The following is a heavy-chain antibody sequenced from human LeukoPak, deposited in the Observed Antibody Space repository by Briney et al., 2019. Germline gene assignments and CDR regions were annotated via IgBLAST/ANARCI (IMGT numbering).Heavy chain of an antibody. CDR3: ARESIERWQIGY. CDR1: GFTFSSYN. V-gene: IGHV3-21*01. D-gene: IGHD6-19*01. CDR2: ISSSSSYI. Sequence: PGGSLRLSCAASGFTFSSYNMNWVRQAPGKGLEWVSSISSSSSYIYYADSVKGRFTISRDNAKNSLYLQMNSLRAEDTAVYYCARESIERWQIGYWGQGTLVTVSS. J-gene: IGHJ4*02.